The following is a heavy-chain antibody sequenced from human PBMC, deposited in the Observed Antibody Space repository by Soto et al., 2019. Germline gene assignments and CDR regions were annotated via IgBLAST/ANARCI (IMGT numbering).Heavy chain of an antibody. CDR1: GFTFISYG. Sequence: QVQLVESGGGVVQPGRSLSLSCAASGFTFISYGMHWFRQSPGKGLEWVAVISHDGRNKYYAVSVKGRFTISRDIYKNTMYLQMNSLRAEDTAVYYCAKDLLGPGREYGMDVWGKGTTVTVSS. CDR2: ISHDGRNK. D-gene: IGHD7-27*01. CDR3: AKDLLGPGREYGMDV. J-gene: IGHJ6*04. V-gene: IGHV3-30*18.